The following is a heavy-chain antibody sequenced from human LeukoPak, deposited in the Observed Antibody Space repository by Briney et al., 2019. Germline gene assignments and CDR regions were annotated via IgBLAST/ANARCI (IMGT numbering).Heavy chain of an antibody. J-gene: IGHJ5*02. D-gene: IGHD1-26*01. CDR3: ARGVGWFDP. CDR1: GGSSSGYY. V-gene: IGHV4-34*01. Sequence: KSSETLSLTCAVYGGSSSGYYWSWIRQPPGKGLEWIGEINHSGSTNYNPSLKSRVTISVDTSKNQFSLKLSSVTAADTAVYYCARGVGWFDPWGQGTLVTVSS. CDR2: INHSGST.